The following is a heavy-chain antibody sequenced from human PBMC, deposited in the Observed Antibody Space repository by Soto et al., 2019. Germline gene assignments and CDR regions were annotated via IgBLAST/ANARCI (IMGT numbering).Heavy chain of an antibody. D-gene: IGHD2-15*01. CDR1: GGSISSSNW. CDR3: ARVVVAVYYYYGMDV. V-gene: IGHV4-4*02. CDR2: IYHSGST. J-gene: IGHJ6*02. Sequence: QVQLQESGPGLVKPSGTLSLTCAVSGGSISSSNWGSWFRQPPGKGLGWIGEIYHSGSTNYNPSLKSRVTISVDKSKNQFSLKLSSVTAADTAVYYCARVVVAVYYYYGMDVWGQGTTVTASS.